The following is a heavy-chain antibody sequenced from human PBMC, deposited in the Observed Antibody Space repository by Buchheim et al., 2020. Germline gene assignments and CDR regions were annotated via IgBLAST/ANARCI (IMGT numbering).Heavy chain of an antibody. V-gene: IGHV4-34*01. Sequence: QVQLQQWGAGLLKPSETLSLTCAVYGGSFSGYYWSWIRQPPGKGLEWIGEINHSGSTNYNPSLKSRVTISVDTSKNQFSLKLSSVTAADTAVYYCARGPGYDFWSGYYHYYYYGMDVWGQGTT. CDR2: INHSGST. J-gene: IGHJ6*02. CDR3: ARGPGYDFWSGYYHYYYYGMDV. CDR1: GGSFSGYY. D-gene: IGHD3-3*01.